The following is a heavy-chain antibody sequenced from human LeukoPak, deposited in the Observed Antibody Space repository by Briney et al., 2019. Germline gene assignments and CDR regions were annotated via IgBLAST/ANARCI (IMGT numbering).Heavy chain of an antibody. CDR1: GFTFSNAW. J-gene: IGHJ4*02. V-gene: IGHV3-15*01. CDR3: TTDLVEMATIEPLDY. D-gene: IGHD5-24*01. Sequence: PGGSLRLSCAASGFTFSNAWMSWVRQAPGKGLEWVGRIKSKTDGGTTDYAAPVKGRFTISRDDSKNTLYLQMNSLKTEDTAVYYCTTDLVEMATIEPLDYWGQGTLVTVSS. CDR2: IKSKTDGGTT.